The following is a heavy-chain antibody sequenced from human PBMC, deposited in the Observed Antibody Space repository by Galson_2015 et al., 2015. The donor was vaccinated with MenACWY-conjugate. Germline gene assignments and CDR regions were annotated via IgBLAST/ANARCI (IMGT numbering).Heavy chain of an antibody. CDR3: ARDLNWAFDY. D-gene: IGHD7-27*01. CDR1: GFTFSDFS. Sequence: SLRLSCAASGFTFSDFSVNWIRQAPGKGLEWVSYITRDSGIVTYADSVKGRFTISRDNAKNTVHLQMKSLTAVDTAVYYCARDLNWAFDYWGQGTLLTVSS. CDR2: ITRDSGIV. V-gene: IGHV3-11*06. J-gene: IGHJ4*02.